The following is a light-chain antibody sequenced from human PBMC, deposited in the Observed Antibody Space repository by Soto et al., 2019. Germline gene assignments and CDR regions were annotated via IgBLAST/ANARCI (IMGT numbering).Light chain of an antibody. CDR3: QQRNNLIT. V-gene: IGKV3-11*01. Sequence: EIVLTQSPATLSLSPGERATLSCRASQSVSNYLAWYQQKPGQAPRLLIYDASNRATGIPARFSGSGSGTDFTLTISSLKPEDFTVYYCQQRNNLITFGQGTRLEIK. CDR1: QSVSNY. J-gene: IGKJ5*01. CDR2: DAS.